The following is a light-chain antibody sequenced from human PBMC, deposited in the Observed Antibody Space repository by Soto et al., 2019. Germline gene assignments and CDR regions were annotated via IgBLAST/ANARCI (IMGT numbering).Light chain of an antibody. CDR1: AGTVTSDHY. Sequence: QAVVTQEPSLTVSPGGTVTLTCGSSAGTVTSDHYPYWFQQKPGQAPRTLIYDTVNKESWTPARFSSSLLGGRAALTLSGAQPEDEADYYCMLSYYAAGVLGGGTKLTVL. CDR3: MLSYYAAGV. J-gene: IGLJ2*01. V-gene: IGLV7-46*01. CDR2: DTV.